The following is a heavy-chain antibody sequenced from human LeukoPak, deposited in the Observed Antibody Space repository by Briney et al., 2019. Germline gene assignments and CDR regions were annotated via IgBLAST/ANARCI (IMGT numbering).Heavy chain of an antibody. CDR3: VKDWSVVNGVSWFDP. V-gene: IGHV3-30*18. CDR1: GFTFSSYG. D-gene: IGHD3-22*01. CDR2: ISYDGSNK. J-gene: IGHJ5*02. Sequence: GGSLRLSCAASGFTFSSYGMHWVRRAPGKGLEWVAVISYDGSNKYYADSVKGRFTISRDNSKNTLYLQMNSLRAEDTAVYYCVKDWSVVNGVSWFDPWGQGTLVTVSS.